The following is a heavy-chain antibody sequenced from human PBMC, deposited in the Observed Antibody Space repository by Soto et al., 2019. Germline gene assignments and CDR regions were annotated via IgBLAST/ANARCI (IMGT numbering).Heavy chain of an antibody. CDR3: ARVMVRGIVVVPAAMNWFDP. CDR1: GGSFSGYY. Sequence: SETLSLTCAVYGGSFSGYYWSWIRQPPGKGLEWIGEINHSGSTNYNPSLKSRVTISVDTSKNQFSLKLSSVTAADTAVYYCARVMVRGIVVVPAAMNWFDPWGQGTLATVSS. J-gene: IGHJ5*02. V-gene: IGHV4-34*01. CDR2: INHSGST. D-gene: IGHD2-2*01.